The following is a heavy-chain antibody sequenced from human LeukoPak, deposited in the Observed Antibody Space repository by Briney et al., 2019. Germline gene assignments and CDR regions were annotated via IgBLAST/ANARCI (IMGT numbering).Heavy chain of an antibody. CDR2: IYYSGST. J-gene: IGHJ1*01. CDR1: GGSISSYY. D-gene: IGHD6-19*01. CDR3: ARGTTGYSSGWYRSAEYFQH. Sequence: SETLSLTCTVSGGSISSYYWCWIRQPPGKGLEWIGYIYYSGSTNYNPSLKSRVTISVDTSKNQFSLKLSSVTAADTAVYYCARGTTGYSSGWYRSAEYFQHWGQGTLVTVSS. V-gene: IGHV4-59*01.